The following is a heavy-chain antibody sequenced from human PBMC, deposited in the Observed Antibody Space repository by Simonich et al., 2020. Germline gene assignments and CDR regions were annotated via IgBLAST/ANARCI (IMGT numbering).Heavy chain of an antibody. CDR3: ARHKFWGEVVTAIPGYWYFDL. CDR1: GGSISSYY. D-gene: IGHD2-21*02. Sequence: QVQLQESGPGLVKPSETLSLTCTVSGGSISSYYWSWIRQPPGKGLEWIGYIYYSGSTNYNPSLKGRVTISVDTSKNQFSLKRSSVTAADTAVYYCARHKFWGEVVTAIPGYWYFDLWGRGTLVTVSS. V-gene: IGHV4-59*08. J-gene: IGHJ2*01. CDR2: IYYSGST.